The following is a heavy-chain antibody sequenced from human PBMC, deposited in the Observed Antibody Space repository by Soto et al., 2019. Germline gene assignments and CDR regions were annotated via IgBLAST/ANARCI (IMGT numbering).Heavy chain of an antibody. CDR3: ARGDRWLQPTRGWFDP. V-gene: IGHV4-30-2*01. J-gene: IGHJ5*02. Sequence: SETLSLTCTVSGGSISIGGFSWSWIRQPPGKGLEWIGYIYDGGPTHHSPSLKSRATISLDTSRNQVSLRLSSVTAADTAVYYCARGDRWLQPTRGWFDPWGLGTLVTVS. D-gene: IGHD5-12*01. CDR1: GGSISIGGFS. CDR2: IYDGGPT.